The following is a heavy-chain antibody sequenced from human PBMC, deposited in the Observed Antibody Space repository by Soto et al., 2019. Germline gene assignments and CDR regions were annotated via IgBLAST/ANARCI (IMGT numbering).Heavy chain of an antibody. CDR1: GFTFSSYA. D-gene: IGHD1-20*01. CDR2: INSGGGST. Sequence: GGSLRLSCAASGFTFSSYAMSWVRQAPGKGLEWVSAINSGGGSTYYADSVKGRFTILRDNSKNTLYLQMNSLRAEDTAVYYCARDNWNSNWGQGTLVTVSS. V-gene: IGHV3-23*01. J-gene: IGHJ4*02. CDR3: ARDNWNSN.